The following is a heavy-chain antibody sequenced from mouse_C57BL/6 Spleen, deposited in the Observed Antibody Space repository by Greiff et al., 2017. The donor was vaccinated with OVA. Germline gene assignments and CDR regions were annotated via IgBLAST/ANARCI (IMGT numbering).Heavy chain of an antibody. CDR2: IRSKSSNYAT. V-gene: IGHV10-3*01. J-gene: IGHJ1*03. CDR1: GFTFNTYA. D-gene: IGHD1-1*01. Sequence: EVKLVESGGGLVQPKGSLKLSCAASGFTFNTYAMHWVRQAPGKGLEWVARIRSKSSNYATYYADSVKDRFTISRDDSQSMLYLQMNNLKTEDTAMYYCVRDRILLRPYWYFDVWGTGTTVTVSS. CDR3: VRDRILLRPYWYFDV.